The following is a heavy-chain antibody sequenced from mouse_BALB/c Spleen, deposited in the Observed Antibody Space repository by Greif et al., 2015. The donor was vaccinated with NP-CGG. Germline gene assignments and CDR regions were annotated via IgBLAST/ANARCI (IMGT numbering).Heavy chain of an antibody. J-gene: IGHJ2*01. CDR3: ARSEYGNYVFDY. Sequence: VQLQQSGPGLVKPSQSLSLTCTVTGYSITSDYAWNWIRQFPGNKLEWMGYISYSGSTSYNPSLKSRISITRDTSENQFFLQLNSVTTEDTATYYCARSEYGNYVFDYWGQGTTLTVSS. CDR2: ISYSGST. D-gene: IGHD2-10*02. CDR1: GYSITSDYA. V-gene: IGHV3-2*02.